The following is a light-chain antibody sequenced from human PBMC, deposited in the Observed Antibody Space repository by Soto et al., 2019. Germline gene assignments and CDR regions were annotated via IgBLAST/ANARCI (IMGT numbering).Light chain of an antibody. CDR2: GNS. Sequence: QSVLTQPPSVSGAPGQRVTISCTGSSSNIGAGYDVHWYQQLPGTAPKLLIHGNSNRPSGVPDRFSGSKSGTSASLAITGLQAEDEADYYCQSCDSSLSGFYVFGTGTKVTVL. V-gene: IGLV1-40*01. CDR3: QSCDSSLSGFYV. J-gene: IGLJ1*01. CDR1: SSNIGAGYD.